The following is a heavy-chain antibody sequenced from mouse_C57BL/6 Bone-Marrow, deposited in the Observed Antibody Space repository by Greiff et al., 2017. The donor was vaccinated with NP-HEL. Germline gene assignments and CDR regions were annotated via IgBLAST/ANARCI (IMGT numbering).Heavy chain of an antibody. CDR1: GFTFSSYG. V-gene: IGHV5-6*01. Sequence: EVQLQESGGDLVKPGGSLKLSCAASGFTFSSYGMSWVRQTPDKRLEWVATISSGGSYTYYPDSVKGRFTISRDNAKNTLYLQMSSLKSEDTAMYYCAGGLRYFDYWGQGTTLTVSS. J-gene: IGHJ2*01. D-gene: IGHD2-4*01. CDR3: AGGLRYFDY. CDR2: ISSGGSYT.